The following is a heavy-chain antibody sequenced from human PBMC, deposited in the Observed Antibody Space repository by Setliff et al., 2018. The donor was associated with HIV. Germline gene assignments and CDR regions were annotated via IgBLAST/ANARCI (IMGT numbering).Heavy chain of an antibody. V-gene: IGHV3-7*01. J-gene: IGHJ4*02. Sequence: GGSLRLSFAASGLTFRTYGMIWVRQAPGKGLEWVDNLKQDGSEEYYVDSVKGRFTISRDNAKNSVYLQINSLRVEDTAMYYCTKDHLSGWASDCWGQGTLVTVSS. D-gene: IGHD6-19*01. CDR1: GLTFRTYG. CDR3: TKDHLSGWASDC. CDR2: LKQDGSEE.